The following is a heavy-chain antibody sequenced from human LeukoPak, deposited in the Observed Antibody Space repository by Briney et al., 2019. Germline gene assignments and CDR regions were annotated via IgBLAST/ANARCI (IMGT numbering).Heavy chain of an antibody. CDR1: GYTFTSYD. Sequence: ASVKVSCKASGYTFTSYDINWVRHATGQGLEWMGWMNPNSGNTGYAQKFQGRVTLTRNTSISTAYMELSSLRSEDTAVYYCARASYGSSWLYWYFDLWGRGTLVTVSS. D-gene: IGHD6-13*01. CDR2: MNPNSGNT. J-gene: IGHJ2*01. CDR3: ARASYGSSWLYWYFDL. V-gene: IGHV1-8*01.